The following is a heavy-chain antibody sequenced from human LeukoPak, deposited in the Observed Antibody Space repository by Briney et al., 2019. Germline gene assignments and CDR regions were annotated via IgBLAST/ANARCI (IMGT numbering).Heavy chain of an antibody. CDR2: ISTTSSFT. D-gene: IGHD3-10*01. CDR1: GVTFTDYY. Sequence: GCLRLSCAASGVTFTDYYISCIRQAPGKRLEWVSYISTTSSFTKYADSVKGGFTISRDNAKNSLYLQMNSLRAEDTAVYYCARVYGSGSYSWGYFDYWGQGTLVTVSS. V-gene: IGHV3-11*06. CDR3: ARVYGSGSYSWGYFDY. J-gene: IGHJ4*02.